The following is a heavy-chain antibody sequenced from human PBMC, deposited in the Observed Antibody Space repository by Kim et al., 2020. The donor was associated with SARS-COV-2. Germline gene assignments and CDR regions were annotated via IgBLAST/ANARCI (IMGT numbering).Heavy chain of an antibody. Sequence: TCFGETVDGRFSISRDNSKSTLYLQMNNLRPEGTAVYYCAKELGPYYFDSWGQGTLVTVSS. J-gene: IGHJ4*02. V-gene: IGHV3-NL1*01. CDR3: AKELGPYYFDS. D-gene: IGHD7-27*01. CDR2: T.